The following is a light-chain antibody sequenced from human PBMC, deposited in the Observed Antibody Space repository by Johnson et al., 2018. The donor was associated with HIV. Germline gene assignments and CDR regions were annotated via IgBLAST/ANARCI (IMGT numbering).Light chain of an antibody. J-gene: IGLJ1*01. V-gene: IGLV1-51*01. Sequence: QSVLTQPPSVSAAPGQKVTISCSGSNSNIGNNYVSWYQQVPGTAPKLLVYDNSKRPSGIPDRFSATKSGTSATLGITGLQTGDEADYYCGTWGGVFGTGTKVTVL. CDR3: GTWGGV. CDR1: NSNIGNNY. CDR2: DNS.